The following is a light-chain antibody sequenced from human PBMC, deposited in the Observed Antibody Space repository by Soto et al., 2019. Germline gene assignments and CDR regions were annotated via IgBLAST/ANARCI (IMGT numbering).Light chain of an antibody. J-gene: IGKJ5*01. CDR3: QQYNNWVIT. Sequence: EIVMTQSPATLSVSPGERATLSCRASQSVSSNLAWFQQKPGQVPRLLIYGASTRATGIPARFSGSGSGTEVNLTISRLQSEDVAVYYCQQYNNWVITFGQGTRLEIK. CDR1: QSVSSN. V-gene: IGKV3D-15*01. CDR2: GAS.